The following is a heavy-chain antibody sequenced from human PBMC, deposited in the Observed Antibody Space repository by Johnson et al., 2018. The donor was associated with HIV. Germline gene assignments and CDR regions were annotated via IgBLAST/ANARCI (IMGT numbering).Heavy chain of an antibody. CDR2: ILYDGSNE. CDR3: ARDRAPVYSSSSTPFDAFDF. Sequence: QVQLVESGGGVVQPGRSLRLSCTASGFTLSSYAIHWVRQAPGKGLDWVAVILYDGSNEYYADSVKGRFTIPRDNSKNTLYLQINSLRAADTAVYDCARDRAPVYSSSSTPFDAFDFWGQGTMVTVSS. V-gene: IGHV3-30-3*01. CDR1: GFTLSSYA. D-gene: IGHD6-6*01. J-gene: IGHJ3*01.